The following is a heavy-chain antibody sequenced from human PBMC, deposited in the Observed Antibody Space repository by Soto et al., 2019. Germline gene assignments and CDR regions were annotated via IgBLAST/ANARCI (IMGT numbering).Heavy chain of an antibody. CDR1: GFTFTGYI. CDR3: ARESEDLTSTLEH. V-gene: IGHV3-21*06. J-gene: IGHJ1*01. CDR2: VSSTNNHI. Sequence: GSLLPSCAHPGFTFTGYIMNGVREATGNGLEWVSSVSSTNNHIYFGASIKGRFAVSRDNAKNSLSLEVNSQIADYTAVYYCARESEDLTSTLEHWGPGILVTVSS.